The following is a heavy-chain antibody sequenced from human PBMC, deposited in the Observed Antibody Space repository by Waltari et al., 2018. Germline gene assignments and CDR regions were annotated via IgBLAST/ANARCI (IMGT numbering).Heavy chain of an antibody. Sequence: EVQLVESGGGLVQPGGSLTLSCAASTFTFSNFCLTWVRQAPGKGLQWVANIKQDGSEKYYVDSVRGRFTISRDNAKNTVYLQMNSLRGDDTAVYYCARGLLTAVGYGDYWGQGTLVTVSS. CDR1: TFTFSNFC. CDR3: ARGLLTAVGYGDY. J-gene: IGHJ4*02. D-gene: IGHD2-2*03. V-gene: IGHV3-7*01. CDR2: IKQDGSEK.